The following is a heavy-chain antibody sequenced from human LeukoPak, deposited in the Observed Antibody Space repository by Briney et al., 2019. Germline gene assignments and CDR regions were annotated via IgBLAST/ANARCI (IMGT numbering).Heavy chain of an antibody. CDR1: GYTFTGYY. J-gene: IGHJ4*02. D-gene: IGHD3-22*01. CDR3: ARVRYDSSYFDY. CDR2: INPNSGGT. V-gene: IGHV1-2*02. Sequence: ASVEVSCKASGYTFTGYYMHWVRQAPGQGLEWMGWINPNSGGTNYAQKFQGRVTMTRDTSISTAYMELSRLRSDDTAVYYCARVRYDSSYFDYWGQGTLVTVSS.